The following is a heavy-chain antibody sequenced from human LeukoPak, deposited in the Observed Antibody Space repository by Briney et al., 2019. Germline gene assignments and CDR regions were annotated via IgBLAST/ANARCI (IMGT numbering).Heavy chain of an antibody. CDR1: GGSISSSSYY. Sequence: SETLSLTCTVSGGSISSSSYYWGWIRQPPGKGLEWIGSIYYSGSTYYNPSLKSRITISVDTSKNQFSLKLSSVTAADTAVYYCARGITGITATGSEWGQGTLVTVSS. D-gene: IGHD6-13*01. CDR2: IYYSGST. V-gene: IGHV4-39*07. J-gene: IGHJ4*02. CDR3: ARGITGITATGSE.